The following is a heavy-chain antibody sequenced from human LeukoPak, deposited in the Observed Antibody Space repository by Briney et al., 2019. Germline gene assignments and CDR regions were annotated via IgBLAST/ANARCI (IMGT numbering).Heavy chain of an antibody. Sequence: SETLSLTCTVSGDSISTTSFYWGWIRQPPGKGVEWIGSIHYSGTTRYNPSLKSRVTISVDTSKNQFSLKLTSVTAADTAIYYCARDYTLYISGWFLDYWAQGTLVTVSS. V-gene: IGHV4-39*07. J-gene: IGHJ4*02. CDR3: ARDYTLYISGWFLDY. CDR1: GDSISTTSFY. CDR2: IHYSGTT. D-gene: IGHD6-19*01.